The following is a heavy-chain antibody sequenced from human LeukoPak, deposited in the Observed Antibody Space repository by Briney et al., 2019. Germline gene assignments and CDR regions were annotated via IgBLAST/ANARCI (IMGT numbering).Heavy chain of an antibody. V-gene: IGHV1-8*03. D-gene: IGHD6-13*01. CDR3: ARGLLAAAGTGYYYYYMDV. CDR2: MNPNSGNT. J-gene: IGHJ6*03. Sequence: ASVKVSCKAAGYTFTSYDINWVRQAAGQGLEWMGWMNPNSGNTGYAQKFQGRVTITRNTSISTAYMELSSLRSEDTAVYYCARGLLAAAGTGYYYYYMDVWGKGTTVTVSS. CDR1: GYTFTSYD.